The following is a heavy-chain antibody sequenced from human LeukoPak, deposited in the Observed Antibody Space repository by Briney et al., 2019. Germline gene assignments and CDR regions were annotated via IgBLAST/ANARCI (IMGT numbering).Heavy chain of an antibody. J-gene: IGHJ4*02. D-gene: IGHD5-24*01. CDR3: ARMSNGYEDS. Sequence: GGSLRLSCSASGFTFSSYAIRWVRRAPGKGLEWVSAISSSGSTIYYADSVKGRFTISRDNSRNTVYLQMDSLRAEDTAVYYWARMSNGYEDSWGQGTLVTVSS. V-gene: IGHV3-23*01. CDR1: GFTFSSYA. CDR2: ISSSGSTI.